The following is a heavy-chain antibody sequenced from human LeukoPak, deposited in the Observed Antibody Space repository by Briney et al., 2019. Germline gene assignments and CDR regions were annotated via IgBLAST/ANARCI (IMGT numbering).Heavy chain of an antibody. CDR1: GGTFSSYA. CDR3: ARCLAVAGTPFDY. CDR2: IIPILGIA. J-gene: IGHJ4*02. D-gene: IGHD6-19*01. V-gene: IGHV1-69*04. Sequence: SVKVSCKASGGTFSSYAISWVRQAPGQGLEWMGRIIPILGIANYAQKFQGRVTITADKSTSTAHMELSSLRSEDTAVYYCARCLAVAGTPFDYWGQGTLVTVSS.